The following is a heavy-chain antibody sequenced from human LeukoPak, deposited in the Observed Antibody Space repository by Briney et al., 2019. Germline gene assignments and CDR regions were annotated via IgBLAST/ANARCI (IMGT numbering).Heavy chain of an antibody. CDR2: ISGGGGST. CDR3: AKAIQYCSGGSCYSPFDY. D-gene: IGHD2-15*01. V-gene: IGHV3-23*01. J-gene: IGHJ4*02. CDR1: GFTFSNYA. Sequence: PGGSLRLSCAASGFTFSNYAMSWVRQAPGGGLEWVSVISGGGGSTYYADSVKGRFTISRDNSKNTLYLQMNSLRAEDTAVYYCAKAIQYCSGGSCYSPFDYWGQGTLVTVSS.